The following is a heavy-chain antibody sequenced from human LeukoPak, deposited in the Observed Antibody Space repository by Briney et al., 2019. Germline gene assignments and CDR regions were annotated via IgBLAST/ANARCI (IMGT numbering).Heavy chain of an antibody. CDR2: ISSGGSTI. D-gene: IGHD2/OR15-2a*01. CDR1: GFTFSSYG. J-gene: IGHJ3*02. CDR3: ARDSIVNGAFDI. V-gene: IGHV3-48*04. Sequence: GRSLRLSCAASGFTFSSYGMHWVRQAPGKGLEWVSYISSGGSTIYYADSVKGRFTISRDNARNSLYLQMNNLRAEDTAFYYCARDSIVNGAFDIWGQGTMFTVSS.